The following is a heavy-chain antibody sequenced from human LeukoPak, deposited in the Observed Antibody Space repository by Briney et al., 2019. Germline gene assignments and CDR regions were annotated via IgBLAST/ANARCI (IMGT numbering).Heavy chain of an antibody. V-gene: IGHV4-59*01. D-gene: IGHD6-19*01. CDR2: IYYSGST. Sequence: SETLSLTCTVSGGSISSYYWSWIRQPPGKGLEWIGYIYYSGSTNYNPSLKSGVTISVDTSKNQFSLKLSSVTAADTAVYYCAREYSSGYYYYYMDVWGKGTTVTVSS. J-gene: IGHJ6*03. CDR1: GGSISSYY. CDR3: AREYSSGYYYYYMDV.